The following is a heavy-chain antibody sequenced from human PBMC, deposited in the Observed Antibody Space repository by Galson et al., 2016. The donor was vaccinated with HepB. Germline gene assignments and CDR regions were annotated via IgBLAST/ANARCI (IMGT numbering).Heavy chain of an antibody. D-gene: IGHD3-9*01. J-gene: IGHJ4*02. CDR2: ILPDFGTA. Sequence: SVKVSCKASGGTFNSYAISWVRQAPGQGLEWMGGILPDFGTANYAQKFQGRLTITADISTNTAYLELSSLRSEDTAVYYCARYCDSLTACRESGFDYRGQGTLVTVSS. V-gene: IGHV1-69*06. CDR3: ARYCDSLTACRESGFDY. CDR1: GGTFNSYA.